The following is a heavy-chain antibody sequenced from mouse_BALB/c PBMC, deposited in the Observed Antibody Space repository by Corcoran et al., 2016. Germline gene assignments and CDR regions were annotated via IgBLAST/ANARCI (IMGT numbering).Heavy chain of an antibody. CDR2: INPYNDGT. V-gene: IGHV1-18*01. Sequence: EVQLQQFGAELVKPGASVKISCKASGYTFTDYNMDWVKQSHGKSLEWIGDINPYNDGTKYNEKFKGKATLTSDKSSSTAYMELSSLTSEDSAVYYCASPGTNYWGQGTTLTVSS. J-gene: IGHJ2*01. CDR3: ASPGTNY. D-gene: IGHD4-1*01. CDR1: GYTFTDYN.